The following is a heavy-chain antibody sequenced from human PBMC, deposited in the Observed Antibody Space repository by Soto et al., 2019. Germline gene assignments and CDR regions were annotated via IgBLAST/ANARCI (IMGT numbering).Heavy chain of an antibody. V-gene: IGHV3-48*03. Sequence: EVKLVESGGGLVQPGGSLRLSCAASGFTFSSYEMNWVRQAPRMGLEWVSYISTSGSTTYYADSVKGRLTISRDNAKNSLYLQMNSLRAEDTAVYYCARENCDYWGQGTLVTVSS. CDR3: ARENCDY. CDR1: GFTFSSYE. D-gene: IGHD1-1*01. CDR2: ISTSGSTT. J-gene: IGHJ4*02.